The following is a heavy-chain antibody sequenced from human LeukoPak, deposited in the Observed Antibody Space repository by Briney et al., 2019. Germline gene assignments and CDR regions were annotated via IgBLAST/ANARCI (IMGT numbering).Heavy chain of an antibody. D-gene: IGHD6-19*01. J-gene: IGHJ4*02. V-gene: IGHV1-3*03. CDR2: ITTGRGET. Sequence: GPSVRVSSKAAGCTLRDYFIHWVGPATGQSLEWMGWITTGRGETRYSQDFQRRITLTRDKSANTVYMDLSDLTSEDTAVYYCARGGQQWRGGNYFDSWGQGTLVAVSS. CDR3: ARGGQQWRGGNYFDS. CDR1: GCTLRDYF.